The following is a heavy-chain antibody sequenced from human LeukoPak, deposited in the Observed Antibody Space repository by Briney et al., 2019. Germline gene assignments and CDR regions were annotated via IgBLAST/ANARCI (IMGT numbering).Heavy chain of an antibody. CDR1: GFTFTAFW. CDR3: AKDGEQADDIVVVPAAIPFDY. V-gene: IGHV3-74*01. Sequence: GGSLRLSCAASGFTFTAFWMHWVRQAPGKGLMWVSRINNDGSDAIYADSVKGRFTISRDNSRNTLYLQMNSLRAEDTAVYYCAKDGEQADDIVVVPAAIPFDYWGQGTLVTVSS. CDR2: INNDGSDA. D-gene: IGHD2-2*01. J-gene: IGHJ4*02.